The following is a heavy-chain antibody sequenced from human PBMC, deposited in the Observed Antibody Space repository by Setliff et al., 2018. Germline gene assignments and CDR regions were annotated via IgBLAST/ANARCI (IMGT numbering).Heavy chain of an antibody. J-gene: IGHJ5*02. CDR3: AKDRWGYADP. D-gene: IGHD2-2*01. CDR2: IHYGGGHI. V-gene: IGHV3-30*02. CDR1: GFTFSTSA. Sequence: GSLRLSSATSGFTFSTSAMHWLRQSPDNRLEWLAYIHYGGGHIQYADSVKGRFTVSRDNAMDTLFLQMNGLTTDDTAKYFCAKDRWGYADPWGQGTLVTVSS.